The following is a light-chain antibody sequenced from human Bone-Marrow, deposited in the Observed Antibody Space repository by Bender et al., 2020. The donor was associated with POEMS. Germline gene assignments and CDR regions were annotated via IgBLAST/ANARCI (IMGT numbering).Light chain of an antibody. CDR1: SSDIGGYNY. CDR2: DVT. CDR3: AAWEDSLNGWV. Sequence: QSALTQPASVSGSPGQSITIPCTGTSSDIGGYNYVSWYQQHPGKAPKLVIFDVTNRPSGISDRFSGSKSGNTASLAISGLQSEDEADYYCAAWEDSLNGWVFGGGTKLTVL. J-gene: IGLJ3*02. V-gene: IGLV2-14*03.